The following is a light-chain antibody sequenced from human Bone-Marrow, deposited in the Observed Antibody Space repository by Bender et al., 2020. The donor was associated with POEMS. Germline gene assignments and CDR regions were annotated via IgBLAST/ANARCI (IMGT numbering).Light chain of an antibody. J-gene: IGLJ3*02. V-gene: IGLV2-14*01. CDR3: CSFRSGDTWV. CDR1: SSDIGSYNY. CDR2: EGS. Sequence: QSALTQPASVSGSPGQSITISCSGTSSDIGSYNYVSWHQQHPGKAPKLMIYEGSNRPSGISHRFSGSKSGNTASLTISGLQTEDEADYYCCSFRSGDTWVFGGGTKLTVL.